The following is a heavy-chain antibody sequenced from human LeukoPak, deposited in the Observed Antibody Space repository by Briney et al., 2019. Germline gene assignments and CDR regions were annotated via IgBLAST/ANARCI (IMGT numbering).Heavy chain of an antibody. Sequence: GRSLRLSCAASGFTFSSYGMHWVRQAPGKGLEWVANIKQDGSEKVYVDSVKGRFTISRDNAKNSLYLQMNSLRAEDTAVYYCARHWPPLPSWGQGTLVTVSS. CDR2: IKQDGSEK. CDR3: ARHWPPLPS. CDR1: GFTFSSYG. V-gene: IGHV3-7*05. J-gene: IGHJ5*02.